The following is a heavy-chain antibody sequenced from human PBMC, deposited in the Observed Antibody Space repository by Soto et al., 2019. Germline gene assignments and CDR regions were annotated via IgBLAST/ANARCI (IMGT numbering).Heavy chain of an antibody. J-gene: IGHJ4*02. CDR1: GGSISSGGYS. CDR3: ARVSRDGYNYYFDY. CDR2: IYHSGST. Sequence: KPSETLSLTCAVSGGSISSGGYSWSWIRQPPGKGLEWIGYIYHSGSTYYNPSLKSRVTISVDRSKNQFSLKLSSVTAADTAVYYCARVSRDGYNYYFDYWGQGTLVTVSS. D-gene: IGHD5-12*01. V-gene: IGHV4-30-2*01.